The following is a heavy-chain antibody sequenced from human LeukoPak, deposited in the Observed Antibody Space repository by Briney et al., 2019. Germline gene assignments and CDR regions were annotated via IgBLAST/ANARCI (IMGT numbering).Heavy chain of an antibody. CDR3: AKDWSCDY. D-gene: IGHD1-26*01. CDR2: ISDRGDKR. CDR1: GFTFSSYA. Sequence: GGSLRLSCAASGFTFSSYAMSWVRQAPGKGLEWVSAISDRGDKRYYADSVKGRFTISRDNSKSTVYLQMSSLRAEDTAIYYCAKDWSCDYWGQGTLVTVSS. J-gene: IGHJ4*02. V-gene: IGHV3-23*01.